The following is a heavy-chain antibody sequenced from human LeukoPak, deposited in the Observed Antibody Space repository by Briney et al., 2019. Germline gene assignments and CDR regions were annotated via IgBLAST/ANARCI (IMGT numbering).Heavy chain of an antibody. Sequence: KAGGSLRLSCAASGFTVSSDYMSWVRQAPGKGLEWVSYISASGGAIYYADSVKGRFTISRDNAKSSLYLQLHSLRDEDTAVYYCARDPTTFESQSSGLAGLDYWGQGTQVTVSS. CDR1: GFTVSSDY. CDR3: ARDPTTFESQSSGLAGLDY. D-gene: IGHD3-22*01. V-gene: IGHV3-11*04. CDR2: ISASGGAI. J-gene: IGHJ4*02.